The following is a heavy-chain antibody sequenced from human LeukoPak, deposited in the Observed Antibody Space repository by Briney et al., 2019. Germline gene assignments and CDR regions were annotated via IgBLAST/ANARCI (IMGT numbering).Heavy chain of an antibody. D-gene: IGHD2-21*02. CDR2: IHYSGST. CDR1: GGSISNYY. CDR3: ARQAYCGGDCLNWFDP. V-gene: IGHV4-59*08. J-gene: IGHJ5*02. Sequence: PSETLSLTCTVSGGSISNYYWSWIRQPPGKGLEWIGYIHYSGSTNYNPSLKSRVTISVDTSKNQFSLKLSSVTAADTAVYYCARQAYCGGDCLNWFDPWGQGTLVTVSS.